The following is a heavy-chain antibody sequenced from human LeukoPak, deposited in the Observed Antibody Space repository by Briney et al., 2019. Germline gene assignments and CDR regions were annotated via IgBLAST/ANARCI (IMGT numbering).Heavy chain of an antibody. V-gene: IGHV4-4*07. Sequence: SETLSLTCTVSGGSISGYYWSWVRQPAGKGLEWIGRIYTTGYSNYNPSLQSRVTMSVDTSKNQFSLRLTSVTAADTAVYYCARDRRYFDSSGFYIWFDPWGQGTLVTVSS. CDR3: ARDRRYFDSSGFYIWFDP. CDR1: GGSISGYY. D-gene: IGHD3-22*01. J-gene: IGHJ5*02. CDR2: IYTTGYS.